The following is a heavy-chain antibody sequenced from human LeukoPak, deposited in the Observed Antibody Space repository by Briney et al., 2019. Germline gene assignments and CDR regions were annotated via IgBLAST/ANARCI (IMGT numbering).Heavy chain of an antibody. Sequence: GSPRLSCSASGFTFSSHWVSLVRQAPGKGLEWVANIKEDGSEKYYVDSVKGRFAISRDNAKNSLYLQMNSLRAEDTAVYYCADGEGRPLNYWGRGILVTVSS. CDR3: ADGEGRPLNY. CDR2: IKEDGSEK. J-gene: IGHJ4*02. V-gene: IGHV3-7*01. D-gene: IGHD3-3*01. CDR1: GFTFSSHW.